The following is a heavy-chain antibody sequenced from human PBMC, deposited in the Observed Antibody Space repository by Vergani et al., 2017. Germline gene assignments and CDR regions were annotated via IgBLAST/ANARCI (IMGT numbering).Heavy chain of an antibody. CDR1: GGPFPSYT. CDR2: FIPTTGKA. J-gene: IGHJ4*02. V-gene: IGHV1-69*02. D-gene: IGHD3-16*01. CDR3: ATGDGGLSR. Sequence: QVPLLHSGAEVRKPGSSVNVSCKASGGPFPSYTINWVRQVPGQGLEWLARFIPTTGKAFYAQKLQDRVTFTADTSRGIAYMDLSGRKYEDAAIYCCATGDGGLSRWGQGTLVTVSS.